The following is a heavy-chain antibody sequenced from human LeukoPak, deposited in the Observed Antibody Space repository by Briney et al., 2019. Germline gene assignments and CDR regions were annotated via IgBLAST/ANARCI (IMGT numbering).Heavy chain of an antibody. V-gene: IGHV3-74*01. Sequence: GGSLRLSCAASGFTFSSYWMHWVRQAPGKGLVWVSRINSDGSSTSYADSVKGRFTISRDNAKSTLYLQMNSLRAEDTAVYYCARDHYDSSGYYYAEYFQHWGQGTLVTVSS. CDR3: ARDHYDSSGYYYAEYFQH. CDR2: INSDGSST. CDR1: GFTFSSYW. D-gene: IGHD3-22*01. J-gene: IGHJ1*01.